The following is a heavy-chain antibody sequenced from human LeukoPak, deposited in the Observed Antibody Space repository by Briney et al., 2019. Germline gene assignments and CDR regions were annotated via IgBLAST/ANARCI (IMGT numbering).Heavy chain of an antibody. J-gene: IGHJ4*02. Sequence: PSETLSLTCTVSGGSVSSDNYYWTWIRQPPGKGLQWIGYISYRGSTPHNPSLQSRVTISLHTSKNQFSLRLSSLTAADTAVYYCARRHYYNGRAYCFLDYWGQGTLVTVSS. V-gene: IGHV4-61*01. CDR2: ISYRGST. CDR3: ARRHYYNGRAYCFLDY. D-gene: IGHD3-22*01. CDR1: GGSVSSDNYY.